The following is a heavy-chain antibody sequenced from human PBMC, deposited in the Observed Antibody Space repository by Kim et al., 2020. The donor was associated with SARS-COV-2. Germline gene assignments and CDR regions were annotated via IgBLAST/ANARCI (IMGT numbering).Heavy chain of an antibody. V-gene: IGHV4-39*01. CDR2: IYDSGRT. D-gene: IGHD4-17*01. J-gene: IGHJ4*02. CDR3: ARIGTYGDLVDY. Sequence: SETLSLTCTVSGGSIRKSNYYWGWIRQPPGKGLEWLGSIYDSGRTYYNLSLKSRLTISVDTSKNQFSLKLTSVTAADTAVYYCARIGTYGDLVDYWGQGTLVTVSS. CDR1: GGSIRKSNYY.